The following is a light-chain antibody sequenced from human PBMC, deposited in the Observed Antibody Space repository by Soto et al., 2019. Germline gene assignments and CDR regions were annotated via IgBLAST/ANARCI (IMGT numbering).Light chain of an antibody. V-gene: IGKV3-11*01. Sequence: EIVLTQSPATLSLSPRERAALTCRASQSVSSYLAWYQQKPGQAPRLLIYDASNRATGIPARFSGSGSGTDFTLTISSLEPEDFAVYYCQQRSNWLTFGGGTKMEIK. CDR3: QQRSNWLT. J-gene: IGKJ4*01. CDR1: QSVSSY. CDR2: DAS.